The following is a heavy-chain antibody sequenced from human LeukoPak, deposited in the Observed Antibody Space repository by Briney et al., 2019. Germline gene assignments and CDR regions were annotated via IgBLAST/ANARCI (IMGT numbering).Heavy chain of an antibody. D-gene: IGHD5/OR15-5a*01. Sequence: GGSLRLSCAVSGFTMRDNDMTWVRHAPGKGLEWVSLIYSSSGTYYADSVKGTFTISKDNSKSTLYLQMNSLRAGDTAVYYCAKRPLSSCNWGLGTLVTVSS. V-gene: IGHV3-66*01. CDR1: GFTMRDND. J-gene: IGHJ4*01. CDR2: IYSSSGT. CDR3: AKRPLSSCN.